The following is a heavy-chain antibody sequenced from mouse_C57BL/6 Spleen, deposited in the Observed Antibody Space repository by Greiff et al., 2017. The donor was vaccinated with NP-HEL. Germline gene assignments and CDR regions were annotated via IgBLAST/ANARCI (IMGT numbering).Heavy chain of an antibody. V-gene: IGHV14-1*01. J-gene: IGHJ4*01. CDR2: IDPEDGDT. Sequence: EVQLQQSGAELVRPGASVKLSCTASGFNIKDYYMHWVKQRPEQGLEWIGRIDPEDGDTEYAPKFQGKAAMTADTSSNTAYLQLSSLTSEDTAVYYCTTGYYDSHYYAMDYWGQGTSVTVSS. CDR1: GFNIKDYY. CDR3: TTGYYDSHYYAMDY. D-gene: IGHD2-4*01.